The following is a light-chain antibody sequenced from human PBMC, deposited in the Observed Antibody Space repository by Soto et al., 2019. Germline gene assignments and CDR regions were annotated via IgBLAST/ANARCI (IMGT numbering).Light chain of an antibody. Sequence: EVVMTQSPLSLPVTLGQPASISCRSTQSLAHSDGNTYLSWLQQRPGQSPRRLIYKVSNRDSWVPDRFSGSGSGTDFTLKISRVEAEDVGVYYCMQGTHWPWTFGQGTKVEI. J-gene: IGKJ1*01. CDR2: KVS. CDR1: QSLAHSDGNTY. CDR3: MQGTHWPWT. V-gene: IGKV2-30*02.